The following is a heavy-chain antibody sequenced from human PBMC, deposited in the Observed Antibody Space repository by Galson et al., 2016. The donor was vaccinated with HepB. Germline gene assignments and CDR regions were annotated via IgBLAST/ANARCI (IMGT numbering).Heavy chain of an antibody. J-gene: IGHJ3*01. CDR1: DDSIRGYY. D-gene: IGHD1-14*01. CDR3: ARHCSRTYCPEGTDAFDV. Sequence: SETLSLTCTVSDDSIRGYYWSRIRQPPGKGLEWIGYIYSTGSTKYNPSLKSRVAISVGAAKNQFSLQLTSVTTADSAIYFCARHCSRTYCPEGTDAFDVWGQGTLVTVSS. V-gene: IGHV4-59*08. CDR2: IYSTGST.